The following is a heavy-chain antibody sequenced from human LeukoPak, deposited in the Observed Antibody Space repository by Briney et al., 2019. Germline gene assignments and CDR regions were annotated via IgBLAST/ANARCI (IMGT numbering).Heavy chain of an antibody. CDR3: ARGPGYSGYDTFDY. J-gene: IGHJ4*02. D-gene: IGHD5-12*01. Sequence: GGSLRLSCAASGFTFSSYAMHWVRQAPGKGLEWVAVISYDGSNKYYADSVKGRFTISRDNSKNTLYLQMNSLRAEDTAVYYCARGPGYSGYDTFDYWGQGTLVTVSS. CDR2: ISYDGSNK. V-gene: IGHV3-30-3*01. CDR1: GFTFSSYA.